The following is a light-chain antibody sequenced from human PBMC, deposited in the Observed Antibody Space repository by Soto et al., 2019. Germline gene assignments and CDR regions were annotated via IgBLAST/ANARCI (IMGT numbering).Light chain of an antibody. CDR2: GAS. CDR1: QTFSSIY. V-gene: IGKV3-20*01. Sequence: EIVLTQSPGTLSLSPVEIATLSFMASQTFSSIYLAWYQQKPGQAPRLLIYGASSRATGIPDRFSGRGSGTVFTLTISRLEPEDFAVYYCQQYGSSPGTFGPGTKVDIK. J-gene: IGKJ1*01. CDR3: QQYGSSPGT.